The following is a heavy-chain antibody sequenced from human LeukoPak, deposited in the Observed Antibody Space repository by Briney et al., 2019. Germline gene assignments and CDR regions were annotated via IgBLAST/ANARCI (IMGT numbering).Heavy chain of an antibody. CDR3: ARVLPSAASFDY. CDR2: INAGNGNT. CDR1: GYTFTSYA. V-gene: IGHV1-3*01. D-gene: IGHD6-13*01. J-gene: IGHJ4*02. Sequence: ASVKGSCKASGYTFTSYAMHWVCQAPGQRLEWMGWINAGNGNTKYSQKFQGRVTITRDTSASTAYMELSSLRSEDTAVYYCARVLPSAASFDYWDQGTLVTVSS.